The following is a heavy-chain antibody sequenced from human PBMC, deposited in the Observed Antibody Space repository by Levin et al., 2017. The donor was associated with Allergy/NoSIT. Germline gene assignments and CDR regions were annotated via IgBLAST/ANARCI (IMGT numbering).Heavy chain of an antibody. Sequence: GESLKISCAASGFTFSRFWMTWVRQAPGKGLEWVANIKENGREKYYEDSVKGRFTISRDNAKNLLYLQMNNLRAEDTAIYYCARIDSGYDRGDAFDIWGQGTMVTVSS. CDR2: IKENGREK. J-gene: IGHJ3*02. CDR3: ARIDSGYDRGDAFDI. D-gene: IGHD5-12*01. CDR1: GFTFSRFW. V-gene: IGHV3-7*01.